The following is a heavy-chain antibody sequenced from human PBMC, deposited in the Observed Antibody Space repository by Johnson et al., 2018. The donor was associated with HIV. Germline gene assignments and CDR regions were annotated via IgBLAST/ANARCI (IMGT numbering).Heavy chain of an antibody. Sequence: QVQLVESGGGVVQPGGSLRLSCAASGLTFSSYGIHWVRQAPGKGLEWVAFIRYDGSNKYYADSVKGRFTISRDNSKNTLYLQMNSLRAEDTAVYYCAKERGIVVVRDAFDIWGQGTMVTVSS. CDR1: GLTFSSYG. CDR3: AKERGIVVVRDAFDI. J-gene: IGHJ3*02. CDR2: IRYDGSNK. D-gene: IGHD3-22*01. V-gene: IGHV3-30*02.